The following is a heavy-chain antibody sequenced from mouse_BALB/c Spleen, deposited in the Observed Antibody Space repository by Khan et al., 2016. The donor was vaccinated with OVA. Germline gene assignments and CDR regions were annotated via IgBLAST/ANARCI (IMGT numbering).Heavy chain of an antibody. CDR3: SRGGYGGLAY. CDR1: GYSFTDYT. Sequence: EVQLQQSGPELVKPGASVKISCKASGYSFTDYTMNWVKQSRGKNLEWIGLINPYNIGTNYNQKFKGKATLTVDTSSTTAHMKLLSLTSEDSAVYYCSRGGYGGLAYWGQGTLVTVSA. V-gene: IGHV1-18*01. D-gene: IGHD1-1*01. CDR2: INPYNIGT. J-gene: IGHJ3*01.